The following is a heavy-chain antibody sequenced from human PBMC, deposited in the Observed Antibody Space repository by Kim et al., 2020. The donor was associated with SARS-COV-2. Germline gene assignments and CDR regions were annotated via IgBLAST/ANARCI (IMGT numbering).Heavy chain of an antibody. V-gene: IGHV3-23*01. D-gene: IGHD2-2*01. CDR1: GFTFSSYA. Sequence: GGSLRLSCAASGFTFSSYAMSWVRQAPGKGLEWVSAISGSGGSTYYADSVKGRFTISRDNSKNTLYLQMNSLRAEDTAVYYCAKPVLATSPPRPRGPAATVPYYHYYRMDVWGQGTPVTVSS. CDR2: ISGSGGST. J-gene: IGHJ6*02. CDR3: AKPVLATSPPRPRGPAATVPYYHYYRMDV.